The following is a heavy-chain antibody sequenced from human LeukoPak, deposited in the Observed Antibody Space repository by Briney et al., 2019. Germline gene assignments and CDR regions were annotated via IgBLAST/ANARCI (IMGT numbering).Heavy chain of an antibody. Sequence: KTSETLSLTCTVSGGSISSYYWSWIRQPPGKGREWIGYIYYSGSTNYNPSLKSRVTISVDTSKNQFSLKLRSVTAADTAVYYCARAVGVGRGMYFDLWGRGTLVAVSS. D-gene: IGHD6-13*01. J-gene: IGHJ2*01. CDR2: IYYSGST. V-gene: IGHV4-59*12. CDR3: ARAVGVGRGMYFDL. CDR1: GGSISSYY.